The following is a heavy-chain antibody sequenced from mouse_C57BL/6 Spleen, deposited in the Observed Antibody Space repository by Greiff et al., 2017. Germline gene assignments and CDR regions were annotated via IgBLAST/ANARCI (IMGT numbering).Heavy chain of an antibody. J-gene: IGHJ1*03. Sequence: VKLQQPGAELVRPGSSVKLSCKASGYTFTSYWMHWVKQRPIQGLEWIGNIDPSDSETHYNQQFKDKATLTVDKSSSTAYMQLSSLTSEDSAVYYCARGGDYEGYFEVWGTGTTVTVSS. CDR2: IDPSDSET. D-gene: IGHD2-4*01. CDR3: ARGGDYEGYFEV. CDR1: GYTFTSYW. V-gene: IGHV1-52*01.